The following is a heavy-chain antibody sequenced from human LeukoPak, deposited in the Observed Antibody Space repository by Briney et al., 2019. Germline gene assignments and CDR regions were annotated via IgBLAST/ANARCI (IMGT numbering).Heavy chain of an antibody. J-gene: IGHJ6*02. Sequence: SGGSLRLSCAASGFTFSTYAMTWVRQAPGKGLEWVSGISGSGGNTYHADSMKGRFTISRDNSKNTLYLQMNSLRADDTAIYYCAKNDGYRYGRNYGMDVWGQGTTVTVSS. CDR3: AKNDGYRYGRNYGMDV. V-gene: IGHV3-23*01. D-gene: IGHD5-18*01. CDR1: GFTFSTYA. CDR2: ISGSGGNT.